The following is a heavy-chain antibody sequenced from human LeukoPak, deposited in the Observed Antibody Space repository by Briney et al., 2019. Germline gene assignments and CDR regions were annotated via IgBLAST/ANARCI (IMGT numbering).Heavy chain of an antibody. CDR1: GGTFSGYY. V-gene: IGHV4-34*01. CDR2: INHSGST. D-gene: IGHD6-19*01. J-gene: IGHJ4*02. CDR3: ASAPYSSGSN. Sequence: PSETLSLTCAVYGGTFSGYYWSWIRQPPGKGLEWIGEINHSGSTNYNPSLKSRVTISVDTSKNQFSLKLTSVTAADTAVYYCASAPYSSGSNWGQGTLVTVSS.